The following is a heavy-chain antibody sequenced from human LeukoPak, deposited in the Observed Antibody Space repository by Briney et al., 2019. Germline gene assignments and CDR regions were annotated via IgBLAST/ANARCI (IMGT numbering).Heavy chain of an antibody. V-gene: IGHV4-61*02. D-gene: IGHD5-24*01. CDR1: GGSISSGSYY. J-gene: IGHJ4*02. CDR2: IYTRGST. CDR3: AREGERVEDGYNYNY. Sequence: SETLSLTCTVSGGSISSGSYYWSWIRQPAGKGLEWIGRIYTRGSTNYNPSLKSRVTISVDTSKNQFSLKLSSVTAADTAVYYCAREGERVEDGYNYNYWGQGTLVTVSS.